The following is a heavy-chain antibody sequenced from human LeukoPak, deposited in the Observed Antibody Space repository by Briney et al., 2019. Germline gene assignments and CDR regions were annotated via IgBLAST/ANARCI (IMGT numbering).Heavy chain of an antibody. CDR1: GFTFSINA. V-gene: IGHV3-74*01. J-gene: IGHJ4*02. D-gene: IGHD3-10*01. Sequence: GGSLRLSCAASGFTFSINAMSWVRQAPGKGLVWVSRINTDGSITNYADSVKGRFTISRDNAKNTLFLQMNSLRAEDTAVYHCARDLYGPGYWGQGTLVTVSS. CDR3: ARDLYGPGY. CDR2: INTDGSIT.